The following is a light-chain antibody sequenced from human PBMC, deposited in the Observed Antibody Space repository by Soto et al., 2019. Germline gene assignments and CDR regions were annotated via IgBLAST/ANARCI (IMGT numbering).Light chain of an antibody. CDR3: QQSYSNSIT. Sequence: DIPMTQSPSSLSASIGDRVTITCRASQSISSHLYWFQQKPGQAPKLLIYAASSLKSGVPSRFSGSGSGTDFTLTISRLQPEDFATYYCQQSYSNSITFGQGTRLEIK. CDR1: QSISSH. J-gene: IGKJ5*01. CDR2: AAS. V-gene: IGKV1-39*01.